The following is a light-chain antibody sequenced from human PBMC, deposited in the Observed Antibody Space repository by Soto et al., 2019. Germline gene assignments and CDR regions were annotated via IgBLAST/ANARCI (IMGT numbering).Light chain of an antibody. V-gene: IGKV3-11*01. J-gene: IGKJ1*01. CDR1: QSVNTS. CDR2: DAS. Sequence: MVLTQSPATLPLFPGARAALPCRPSQSVNTSLAWYQHKPGQAPRLIIYDASKGAPGIPARFSGSGSGTDFTLTISSPEPEDFAVYYCQVRDGWPTFGQGTKVEIK. CDR3: QVRDGWPT.